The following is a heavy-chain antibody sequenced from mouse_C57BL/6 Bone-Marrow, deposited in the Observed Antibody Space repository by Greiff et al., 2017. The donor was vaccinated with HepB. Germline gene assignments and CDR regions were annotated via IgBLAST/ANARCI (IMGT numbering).Heavy chain of an antibody. D-gene: IGHD2-4*01. V-gene: IGHV1-82*01. Sequence: VQLQQSGPELVKPGASVKISCKASGYAFSSSWMNWVKQRPGKGLEWIGRIYPGDGDTNYNGKFKGKATLTADKSSITAYMQLSSLTSEDSAVYFCAGDYGGFAYWGQGTLVTVSA. J-gene: IGHJ3*01. CDR1: GYAFSSSW. CDR3: AGDYGGFAY. CDR2: IYPGDGDT.